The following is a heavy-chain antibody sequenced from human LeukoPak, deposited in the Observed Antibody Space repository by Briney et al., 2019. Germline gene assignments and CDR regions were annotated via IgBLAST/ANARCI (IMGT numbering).Heavy chain of an antibody. CDR3: ALVTVTTSRNFDY. D-gene: IGHD4-17*01. CDR2: IRYDGGNK. Sequence: GGSLRLSCAASGFTFSSYGMHWVRQAPGKGLEWVAFIRYDGGNKYYADSVKGRFTISRDNSKNTLYLQMNSLRAEDTAAYYCALVTVTTSRNFDYWGQGTLVTVSS. CDR1: GFTFSSYG. V-gene: IGHV3-30*02. J-gene: IGHJ4*02.